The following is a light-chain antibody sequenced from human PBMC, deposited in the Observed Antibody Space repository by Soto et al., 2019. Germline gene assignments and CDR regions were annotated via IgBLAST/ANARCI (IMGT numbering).Light chain of an antibody. Sequence: EIVMTQSPATLYVSPGERATLSCRASQSVSSNLAWYQQKPGQAPRLLIYGASTRATGIPDRLSGSRSGTEFTLTISSLQSEDFAVYYCQQYNNWPYTFGQGTKLEIK. V-gene: IGKV3-15*01. CDR1: QSVSSN. CDR2: GAS. J-gene: IGKJ2*01. CDR3: QQYNNWPYT.